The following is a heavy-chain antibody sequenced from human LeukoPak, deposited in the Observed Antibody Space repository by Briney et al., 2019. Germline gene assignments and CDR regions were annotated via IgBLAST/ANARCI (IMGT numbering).Heavy chain of an antibody. V-gene: IGHV1-2*02. D-gene: IGHD2-8*01. Sequence: ASVNVSCKASGFTFTGYYMHWVRQAPGQGLEWMGWINPNSGGTNYAQKFQGRVTMTRDTSITTAYMELSRLRSDDTAVYYCARGDVVLMVYAALEYYFDYWGQGTLVTVSS. CDR2: INPNSGGT. CDR3: ARGDVVLMVYAALEYYFDY. J-gene: IGHJ4*02. CDR1: GFTFTGYY.